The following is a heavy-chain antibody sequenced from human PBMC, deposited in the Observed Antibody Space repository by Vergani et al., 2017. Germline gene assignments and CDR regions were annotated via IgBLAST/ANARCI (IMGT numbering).Heavy chain of an antibody. CDR1: GGSISSYY. J-gene: IGHJ4*02. CDR3: ARSRSPYYGGNDY. V-gene: IGHV4-59*01. D-gene: IGHD4-23*01. Sequence: QVQLQESGPGLVKPSETLSLTCTFSGGSISSYYWSWIRQPPGKGLEWIGYIYCSGGTNYNPSLKSRVTISVDTSKNQFSLKLSSVTAADTAVYYCARSRSPYYGGNDYWGQGTLVTVSS. CDR2: IYCSGGT.